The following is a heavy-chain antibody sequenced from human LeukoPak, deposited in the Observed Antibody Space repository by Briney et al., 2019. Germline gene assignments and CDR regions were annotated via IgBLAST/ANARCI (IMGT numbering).Heavy chain of an antibody. D-gene: IGHD3-22*01. CDR1: GYTFTSYY. J-gene: IGHJ4*02. CDR2: TSGYNAKT. V-gene: IGHV1-18*04. Sequence: GASVKVSCKTSGYTFTSYYVSWVRQAPGQGLEWMGWTSGYNAKTKYVQKFQGRITMTIDTSTTTAYMELRSLTSDDTAVYYCARVRDYYASGDYSDYWGQGTLVTVSS. CDR3: ARVRDYYASGDYSDY.